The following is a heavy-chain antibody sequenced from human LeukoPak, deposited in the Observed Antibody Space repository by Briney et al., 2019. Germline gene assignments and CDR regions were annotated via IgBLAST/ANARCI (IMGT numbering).Heavy chain of an antibody. Sequence: PSETLSLTCTVSGGSISSYYWSWIRQPPGKGLEWIGYIYYSGSTNYNPSLKSRVTISVDTSKNQFSLKLSSVTAADTAVYYCARLIVRRWYLDPWGQGTLVTVSS. CDR2: IYYSGST. J-gene: IGHJ5*02. V-gene: IGHV4-59*08. D-gene: IGHD4-23*01. CDR3: ARLIVRRWYLDP. CDR1: GGSISSYY.